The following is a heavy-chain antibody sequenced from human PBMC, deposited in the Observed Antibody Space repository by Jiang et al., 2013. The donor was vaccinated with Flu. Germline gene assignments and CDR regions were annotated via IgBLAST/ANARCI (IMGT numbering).Heavy chain of an antibody. J-gene: IGHJ6*02. Sequence: EWMGWINTNTGNPTYAQGFTGRFVFSLDTSVSTAYLQICSLKAEDTAVYYCARDRGATSYYYYGMDVWGQGTTVTVSS. D-gene: IGHD1-26*01. CDR2: INTNTGNP. CDR3: ARDRGATSYYYYGMDV. V-gene: IGHV7-4-1*01.